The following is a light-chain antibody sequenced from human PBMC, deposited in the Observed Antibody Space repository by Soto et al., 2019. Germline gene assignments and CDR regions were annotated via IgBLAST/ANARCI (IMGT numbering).Light chain of an antibody. Sequence: DIPMTQSPSTLSASVGDRVTITCRASQSISSWLAWYQQKPGKAPKLLIYDASSLESGVPSRFSGSGSGTEFSLTISSLQPYDFATYYCQQYNSYSLLTFGGGTKVEIK. V-gene: IGKV1-5*01. CDR2: DAS. J-gene: IGKJ4*01. CDR1: QSISSW. CDR3: QQYNSYSLLT.